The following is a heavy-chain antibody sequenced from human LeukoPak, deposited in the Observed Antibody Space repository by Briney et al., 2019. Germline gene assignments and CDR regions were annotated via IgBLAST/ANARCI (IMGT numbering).Heavy chain of an antibody. CDR1: GYSISSGSYY. J-gene: IGHJ6*03. CDR2: IYTSGST. CDR3: ARDAPYCSGGSCYPYYYYYYMDV. V-gene: IGHV4-61*02. Sequence: SSETLSLTCAVSGYSISSGSYYWSWIRQPAGKGLEWIGRIYTSGSTNYNPSLKSRVTISVDTSKNQFSLKLSSATAADTAVYYCARDAPYCSGGSCYPYYYYYYMDVWGKGTTVTVSS. D-gene: IGHD2-15*01.